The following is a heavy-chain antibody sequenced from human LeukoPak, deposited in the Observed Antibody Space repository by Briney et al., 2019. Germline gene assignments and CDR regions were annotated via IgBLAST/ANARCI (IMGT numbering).Heavy chain of an antibody. CDR3: AKDVVDWIQFDQ. D-gene: IGHD5-18*01. V-gene: IGHV3-23*01. CDR2: ISGSGGNT. Sequence: AGSLRLSCAASGFTFRNYAMSWVRQAPGKGLDWVSGISGSGGNTYYADSVKGRFTISRDNSKNTLYLQMNSLRAEDTAVYYCAKDVVDWIQFDQWGQGILVTVSS. CDR1: GFTFRNYA. J-gene: IGHJ4*02.